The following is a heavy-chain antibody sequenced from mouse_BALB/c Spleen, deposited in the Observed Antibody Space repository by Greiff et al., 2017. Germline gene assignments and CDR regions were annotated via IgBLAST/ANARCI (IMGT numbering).Heavy chain of an antibody. CDR3: ARRGYGSSYDAMDY. CDR1: GFTFSSFG. D-gene: IGHD1-1*01. Sequence: EVNLVESGGGLVQPGGSRKLSCAASGFTFSSFGMHWVRQAPEKGLEWVAYISSGSSTIYYADTVKGRFTISRDNPKNTLFLQMTSLRSEDTAMYYCARRGYGSSYDAMDYWGQGTSVTVSS. CDR2: ISSGSSTI. V-gene: IGHV5-17*02. J-gene: IGHJ4*01.